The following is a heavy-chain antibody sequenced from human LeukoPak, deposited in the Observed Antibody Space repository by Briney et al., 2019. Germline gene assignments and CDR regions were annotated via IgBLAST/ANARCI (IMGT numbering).Heavy chain of an antibody. D-gene: IGHD6-19*01. V-gene: IGHV3-7*01. CDR1: GFTFSSYW. Sequence: GGSLRLSCAASGFTFSSYWMSWVRQAPGKGLEWVANIKQDGSEKYYVDSVKGRFTISRDNAKNSLYLQMNSLRAEDTAAYYCAIQQWLASPIDYWGQGTLVTVSS. J-gene: IGHJ4*02. CDR2: IKQDGSEK. CDR3: AIQQWLASPIDY.